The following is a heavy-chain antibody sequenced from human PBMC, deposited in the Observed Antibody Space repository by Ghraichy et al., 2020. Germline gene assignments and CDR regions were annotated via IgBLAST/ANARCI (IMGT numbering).Heavy chain of an antibody. V-gene: IGHV3-23*01. CDR1: GFTFSSYV. D-gene: IGHD3-10*01. CDR2: ISTSGGNT. CDR3: AKVFSMVRGVTDAFDI. J-gene: IGHJ3*02. Sequence: GGSLRLSCAASGFTFSSYVMTWVRQAPGKGLEWVSAISTSGGNTYYADSVKGRFTISRDNSKNTLYMQMNSLRAEDTAVYYCAKVFSMVRGVTDAFDIWGQGTMVTVSS.